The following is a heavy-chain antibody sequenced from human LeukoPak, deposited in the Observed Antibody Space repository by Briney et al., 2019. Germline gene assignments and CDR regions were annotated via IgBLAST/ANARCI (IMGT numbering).Heavy chain of an antibody. D-gene: IGHD3-22*01. J-gene: IGHJ5*02. CDR1: GFTFSSYA. V-gene: IGHV3-23*01. CDR2: ISGSGGST. Sequence: GSLRLSCAASGFTFSSYAMSWVRQAPGKGLEWVSAISGSGGSTYYAGSVKGRFTISRDNSKNTLYLQMNSLRAEDTAVYYCAKDLRADGYYWFDPWGQGTLVTVSS. CDR3: AKDLRADGYYWFDP.